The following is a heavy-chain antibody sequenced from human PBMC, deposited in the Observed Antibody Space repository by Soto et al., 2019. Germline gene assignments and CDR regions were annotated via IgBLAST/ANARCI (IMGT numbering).Heavy chain of an antibody. CDR2: IYHSGST. D-gene: IGHD2-2*01. Sequence: QVQLQESGPGLVKPSGTLSLTCAVSGGSISSSNWLIWVRQPPGKGLEWIGEIYHSGSTNYNPSLKSRVSISVEKSTSQFSPWRSSVTAADTAVYYCARGGVPANKYNWFDPWGQGTLVTVSS. J-gene: IGHJ5*02. CDR1: GGSISSSNW. CDR3: ARGGVPANKYNWFDP. V-gene: IGHV4-4*02.